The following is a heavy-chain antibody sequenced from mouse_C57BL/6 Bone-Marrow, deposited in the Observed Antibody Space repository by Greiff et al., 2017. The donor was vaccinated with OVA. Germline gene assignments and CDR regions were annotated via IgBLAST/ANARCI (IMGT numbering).Heavy chain of an antibody. D-gene: IGHD1-1*02. J-gene: IGHJ4*01. Sequence: VHVKQPGPELVKPGASVKISCKASGYSFTDYNMNWVKQSNGKSLEWIGVINPNYGTTSYNQKFKGKATLTVDQSSSTAYMQLNSLTSEDSAVYYCARERGSYVAAMDYWGQGTSVTVSS. V-gene: IGHV1-39*01. CDR3: ARERGSYVAAMDY. CDR2: INPNYGTT. CDR1: GYSFTDYN.